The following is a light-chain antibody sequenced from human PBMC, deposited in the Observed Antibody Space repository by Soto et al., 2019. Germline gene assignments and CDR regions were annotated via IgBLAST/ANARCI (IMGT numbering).Light chain of an antibody. CDR3: QQYCSSAYT. V-gene: IGKV3-20*01. Sequence: EIVLTQSPGTLSLSPGERATLSCRASQSVSSNFLAWYHQKPGQAPKLLISGASSSATGIPDRFSGSGSGTDFTLNISGLEAEDFALNSYQQYCSSAYTFGHGTQRQIK. J-gene: IGKJ2*01. CDR1: QSVSSNF. CDR2: GAS.